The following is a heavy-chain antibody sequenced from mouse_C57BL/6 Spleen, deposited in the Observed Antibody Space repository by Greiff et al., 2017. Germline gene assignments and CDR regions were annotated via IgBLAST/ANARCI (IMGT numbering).Heavy chain of an antibody. V-gene: IGHV5-15*04. J-gene: IGHJ1*03. CDR2: ISNLAYSI. Sequence: EVKVEESGGGLVQPGGSLKLSCAASGFTFSDYGMAWVRQAPRKGPEWVAFISNLAYSIYYADTVTGRFTISRENAKNTLYLEMSSLRSEDTAMYYCARSTVGGYFDVWGTGTTVTVSS. D-gene: IGHD1-1*01. CDR3: ARSTVGGYFDV. CDR1: GFTFSDYG.